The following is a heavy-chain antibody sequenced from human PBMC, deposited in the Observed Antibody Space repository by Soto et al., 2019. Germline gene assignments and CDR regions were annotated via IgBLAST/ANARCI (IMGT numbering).Heavy chain of an antibody. D-gene: IGHD2-2*01. CDR2: MNPNSGNT. CDR3: ARVAVPAAITNLGWFDP. CDR1: GYTFTSYD. J-gene: IGHJ5*02. V-gene: IGHV1-8*01. Sequence: ASVKVSCKASGYTFTSYDINWVRQATGQGLEWMGWMNPNSGNTGYAQKFQGRVTMTRNTSMSTAYMELSSLRSEDTAVYYCARVAVPAAITNLGWFDPWGQGTLVTVSS.